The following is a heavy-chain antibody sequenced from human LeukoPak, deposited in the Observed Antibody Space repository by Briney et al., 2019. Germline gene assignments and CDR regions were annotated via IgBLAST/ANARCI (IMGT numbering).Heavy chain of an antibody. CDR2: ISGSGGST. V-gene: IGHV3-23*01. Sequence: PGASMRLSCAASGFTFSSYTMSWVRQAPGKGLEWVSAISGSGGSTYYANSVKGRFTISRDNSKNTLYLQMNSLRAEDTAVYYCVGAAPEYYFDYWGQGTLVTVSS. CDR1: GFTFSSYT. J-gene: IGHJ4*02. D-gene: IGHD4/OR15-4a*01. CDR3: VGAAPEYYFDY.